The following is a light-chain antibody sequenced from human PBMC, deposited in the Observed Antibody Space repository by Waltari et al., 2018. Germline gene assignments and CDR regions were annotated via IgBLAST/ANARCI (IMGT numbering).Light chain of an antibody. Sequence: DIQMTQSPSSLSASVGDRVTITCRASQSISSYLNWYKQKPGKALKLLIYAASSLQSGVPSRFRRSGSGTDFTLTISSLQPEDFATYYCQQSYSTPLVTLGPGTKVDIK. CDR2: AAS. CDR3: QQSYSTPLVT. V-gene: IGKV1-39*01. CDR1: QSISSY. J-gene: IGKJ3*01.